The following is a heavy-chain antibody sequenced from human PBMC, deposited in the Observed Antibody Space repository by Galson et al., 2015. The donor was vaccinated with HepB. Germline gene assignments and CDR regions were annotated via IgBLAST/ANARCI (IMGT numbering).Heavy chain of an antibody. V-gene: IGHV1-69*13. Sequence: SVKVSCKASGGTFSSYAISWVRQAPGQGLEWMGGIIPIFGTANYAQKFQGRVTITADESTSTAYMELSSLRSEDTAVYYCAREGPTMPSPLDYWGQGTLVTVSS. D-gene: IGHD2-2*01. CDR3: AREGPTMPSPLDY. CDR1: GGTFSSYA. CDR2: IIPIFGTA. J-gene: IGHJ4*02.